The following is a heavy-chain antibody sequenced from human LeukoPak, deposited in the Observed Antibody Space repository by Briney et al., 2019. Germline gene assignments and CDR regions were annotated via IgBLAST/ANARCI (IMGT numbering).Heavy chain of an antibody. CDR3: VKIPTYNSSNWVGDY. CDR1: GFTFSSSA. D-gene: IGHD6-19*01. Sequence: GGSLRLSCAASGFTFSSSAMTWVRQAPGKGLEWVSLISGSDGNTYYADSVKGRFTISRDNSKNTLFLQLSSLRVEDTAVYYCVKIPTYNSSNWVGDYWGQGTLVTVSS. CDR2: ISGSDGNT. J-gene: IGHJ4*02. V-gene: IGHV3-23*01.